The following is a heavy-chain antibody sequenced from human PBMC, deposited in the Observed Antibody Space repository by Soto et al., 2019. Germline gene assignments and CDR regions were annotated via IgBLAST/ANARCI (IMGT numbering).Heavy chain of an antibody. CDR2: ISSTTNYI. Sequence: PGGSLRLSCAASGFTVTRYSMNWVRQAPGKGLEWVSSISSTTNYIYYGDSMKGRFTISRDNAKNSLYLEVNSLRAEDTAVYYCARESEDLTSNFDYWGQGTLVTVSS. J-gene: IGHJ4*02. CDR3: ARESEDLTSNFDY. CDR1: GFTVTRYS. V-gene: IGHV3-21*06.